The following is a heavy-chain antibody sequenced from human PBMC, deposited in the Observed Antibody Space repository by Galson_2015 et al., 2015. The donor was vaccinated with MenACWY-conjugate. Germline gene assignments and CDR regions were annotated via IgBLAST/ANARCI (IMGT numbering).Heavy chain of an antibody. CDR2: VNEIGDVK. CDR3: ATSAAAPGND. Sequence: SLRLSCAASGFTFTSIWMSWVRQAPGKGLEWLANVNEIGDVKFYAASVKGRFSIARDNTKNSVYLQLSSPRAEDTAVYYCATSAAAPGNDWGPGTLVTVSS. CDR1: GFTFTSIW. V-gene: IGHV3-7*03. J-gene: IGHJ4*02. D-gene: IGHD4-23*01.